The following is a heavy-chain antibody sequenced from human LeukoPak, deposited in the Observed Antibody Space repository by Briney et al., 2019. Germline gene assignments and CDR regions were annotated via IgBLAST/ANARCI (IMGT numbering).Heavy chain of an antibody. J-gene: IGHJ4*02. CDR1: GGSVSSGSYY. CDR3: ARLGGGDDY. CDR2: IYYSGST. D-gene: IGHD2-21*02. V-gene: IGHV4-61*01. Sequence: PSETLSLTCTVSGGSVSSGSYYWRWIRQPPGKGLEWIGYIYYSGSTNYNPSLKSRVTISVDTSKNQFSLKLSSVTAADTAVYYCARLGGGDDYWGQGTLVTVSS.